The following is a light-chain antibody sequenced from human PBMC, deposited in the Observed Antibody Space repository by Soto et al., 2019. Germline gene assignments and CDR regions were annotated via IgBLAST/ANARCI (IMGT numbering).Light chain of an antibody. J-gene: IGLJ3*02. V-gene: IGLV1-44*01. CDR1: SSNIGTNV. Sequence: QSVLTQPPSASGTPGQRVTISCSGSSSNIGTNVVNWYRQLPGTAPKLLIYGNNQRPSGVPDRFSGSKSGTSASLAISGLQSEDEAAYYCAAWDDSRNAWVFGGGTKVTVL. CDR3: AAWDDSRNAWV. CDR2: GNN.